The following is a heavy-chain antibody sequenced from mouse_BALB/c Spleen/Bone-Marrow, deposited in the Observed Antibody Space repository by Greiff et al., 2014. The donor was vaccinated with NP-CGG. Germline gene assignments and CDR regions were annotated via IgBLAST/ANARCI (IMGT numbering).Heavy chain of an antibody. Sequence: EVQLQQSGGGLVKPGGSLKLSCAASGFTLSDYYVYWVRQTPEKRLEWVATISDGGSYTYYPDSVKGRFTISRDNAKNNLYLQMSSLKSEDTAMYYCVLRWFAYWGQGTLVTVSA. CDR2: ISDGGSYT. J-gene: IGHJ3*01. D-gene: IGHD1-1*01. V-gene: IGHV5-4*02. CDR3: VLRWFAY. CDR1: GFTLSDYY.